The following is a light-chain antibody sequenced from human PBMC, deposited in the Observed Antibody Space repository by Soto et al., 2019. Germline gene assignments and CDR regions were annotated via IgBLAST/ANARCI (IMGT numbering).Light chain of an antibody. CDR1: SSDVGSYNL. CDR3: CSYAGSSTPHYV. CDR2: EVS. Sequence: QSALTQPASVSGSPGQSITISCTGTSSDVGSYNLVSWYQQHPGKAPKLMIYEVSKRPSGVSNHFSGSKSGNTASLTISGPQAEDEADYYCCSYAGSSTPHYVFGTGTKVTVL. V-gene: IGLV2-23*02. J-gene: IGLJ1*01.